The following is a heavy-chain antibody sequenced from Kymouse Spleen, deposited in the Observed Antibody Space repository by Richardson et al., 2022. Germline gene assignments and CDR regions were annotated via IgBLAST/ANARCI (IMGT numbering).Heavy chain of an antibody. D-gene: IGHD6-19*01. J-gene: IGHJ4*02. Sequence: QVQLVESGGGVVQPGRSLRLSCAASGFTFSSYGMHWVRQAPGKGLEWVAVISYDGSNKYYADSVKGRFTISRDNSKNTLYLQMNSLRAEDTAVYYCAKEGQWLVQDYWGQGTLVTVSS. CDR1: GFTFSSYG. V-gene: IGHV3-30*18. CDR2: ISYDGSNK. CDR3: AKEGQWLVQDY.